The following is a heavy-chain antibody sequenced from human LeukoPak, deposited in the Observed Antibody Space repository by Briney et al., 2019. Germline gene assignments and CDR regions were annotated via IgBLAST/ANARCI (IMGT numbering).Heavy chain of an antibody. CDR3: VYCSGGSCYWFDY. D-gene: IGHD2-15*01. Sequence: SAKVSCKASGGTFSSYAISWVRQAPGQGLEWMGGIIPIFGTANYAQKFQGRVTITADESTSTAYMELSSLRSEDTAVYYCVYCSGGSCYWFDYWGQGTLVTVSS. V-gene: IGHV1-69*13. CDR2: IIPIFGTA. J-gene: IGHJ4*02. CDR1: GGTFSSYA.